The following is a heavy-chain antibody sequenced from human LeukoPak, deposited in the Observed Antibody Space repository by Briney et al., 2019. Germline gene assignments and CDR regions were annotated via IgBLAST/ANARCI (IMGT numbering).Heavy chain of an antibody. Sequence: ASVKVSCKASGYTFTSYGISWVRQAPGQGLEWMGWISAYNGNTNYAQKLQGRVTMTTDTNTNTAHMELRSLRTDDTAVYYCARDDYSNVEYWGQGTLVTVSS. CDR2: ISAYNGNT. CDR3: ARDDYSNVEY. V-gene: IGHV1-18*01. D-gene: IGHD4-11*01. CDR1: GYTFTSYG. J-gene: IGHJ4*02.